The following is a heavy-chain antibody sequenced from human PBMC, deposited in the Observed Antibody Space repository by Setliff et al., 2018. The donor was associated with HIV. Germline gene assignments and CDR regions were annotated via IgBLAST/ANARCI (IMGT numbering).Heavy chain of an antibody. V-gene: IGHV3-7*03. J-gene: IGHJ4*02. CDR3: ARGYSRSWRYFECSDF. Sequence: GSLRLSCAASGFTFSNHWMSWFRQAPGKGLEWVANINQDGSETNYVDSVKGRFTISRANAKNSLDLQVRGLRVDDTAVYYCARGYSRSWRYFECSDFWGQGTPVTVSS. D-gene: IGHD6-13*01. CDR2: INQDGSET. CDR1: GFTFSNHW.